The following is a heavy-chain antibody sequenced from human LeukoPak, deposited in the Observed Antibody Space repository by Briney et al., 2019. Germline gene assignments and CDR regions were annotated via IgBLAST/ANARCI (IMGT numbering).Heavy chain of an antibody. CDR3: AKDPYYYGSGSYYNMEY. D-gene: IGHD3-10*01. CDR2: IRYDGSNK. Sequence: GGSLRLSCAASGFTFSSYGMHWVRQAPGKGLEWVAFIRYDGSNKYYADSVKGRFTISRDNSKNTLYLQMNSLRAEDTAVYYCAKDPYYYGSGSYYNMEYWGQGTLVTVSS. CDR1: GFTFSSYG. J-gene: IGHJ4*02. V-gene: IGHV3-30*02.